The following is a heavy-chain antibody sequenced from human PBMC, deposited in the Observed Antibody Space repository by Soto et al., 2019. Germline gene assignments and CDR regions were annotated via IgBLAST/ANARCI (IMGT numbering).Heavy chain of an antibody. V-gene: IGHV3-23*01. D-gene: IGHD3-22*01. CDR3: AKEMTSGYYLFDY. Sequence: GGSLRLSCAASGFTFSSYGMHWVRQAPGKGLEWVSTISGTGGSTYYPDSVKGRFTISRDNSKNTVYLQMNSLRAEDAAVYYCAKEMTSGYYLFDYWGQGTLVTVSS. CDR2: ISGTGGST. CDR1: GFTFSSYG. J-gene: IGHJ4*02.